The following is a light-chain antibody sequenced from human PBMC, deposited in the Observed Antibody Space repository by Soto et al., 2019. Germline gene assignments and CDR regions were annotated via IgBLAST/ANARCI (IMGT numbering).Light chain of an antibody. CDR1: SSDVGGYNY. J-gene: IGLJ1*01. V-gene: IGLV2-14*01. CDR3: SSYTSSRLYV. CDR2: DVS. Sequence: QSALTQPASVSGSPGQSITISCTGTSSDVGGYNYVSWYQQHPGKAPKLMIYDVSNRPSGVSNRFSGSKSGNTASLTISGLQGEDEADYYCSSYTSSRLYVFGTGTKLTVL.